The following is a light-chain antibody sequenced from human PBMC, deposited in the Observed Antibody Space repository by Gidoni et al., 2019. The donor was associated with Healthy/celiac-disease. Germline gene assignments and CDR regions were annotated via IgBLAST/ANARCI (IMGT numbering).Light chain of an antibody. CDR1: QSVLYSSNNKNY. CDR3: QQYYSTLWT. Sequence: DIVMTQSPDSLAVSLGERATINCKSRQSVLYSSNNKNYLAWYQQKPGQPPKLLIYWASTRESGVPDRFSGSGSGTDFTLTISSLQAEDVAVYYCQQYYSTLWTFXXXTKVEIK. J-gene: IGKJ1*01. V-gene: IGKV4-1*01. CDR2: WAS.